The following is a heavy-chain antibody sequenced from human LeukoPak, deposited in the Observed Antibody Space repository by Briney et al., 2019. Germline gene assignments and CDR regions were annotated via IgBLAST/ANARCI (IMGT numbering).Heavy chain of an antibody. V-gene: IGHV3-66*01. CDR3: ARGGGYDTLDY. Sequence: GGSLRLSCAASGFTVSSNYMSWVRQAPGKGLEWVSVIYSGGSTYYADSVKGRFTISRGNSKNTLYLQMNSLKAEDTAVYYCARGGGYDTLDYWGQGTLVTVSS. D-gene: IGHD5-12*01. CDR2: IYSGGST. CDR1: GFTVSSNY. J-gene: IGHJ4*02.